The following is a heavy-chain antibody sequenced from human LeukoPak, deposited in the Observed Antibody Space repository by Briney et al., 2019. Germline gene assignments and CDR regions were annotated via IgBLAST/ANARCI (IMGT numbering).Heavy chain of an antibody. CDR3: ARVRSGYYSYNWFDP. V-gene: IGHV4-59*01. D-gene: IGHD3-22*01. J-gene: IGHJ5*02. CDR2: IYYSGST. CDR1: GGSISSYY. Sequence: SETLSLTCTVSGGSISSYYWSWIRQPPGKGLEWIGYIYYSGSTNYNPSLKSRVTISVDTSKNQFSLKLSSVTAADTAVYYCARVRSGYYSYNWFDPWGQGTLVTVSS.